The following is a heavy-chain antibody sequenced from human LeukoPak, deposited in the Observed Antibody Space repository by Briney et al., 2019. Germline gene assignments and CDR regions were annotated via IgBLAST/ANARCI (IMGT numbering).Heavy chain of an antibody. Sequence: ASVKVSCKASGYTFTSYGISRVRQAPGQGLEWMGWISAYNGNTNYAQKVKGRVTMTTDTSTSTAYMELRSLRSDDTAVYYCARLSGLGPDSPWELDRWGQGTLVTVSS. V-gene: IGHV1-18*01. CDR2: ISAYNGNT. CDR3: ARLSGLGPDSPWELDR. J-gene: IGHJ4*02. D-gene: IGHD1-26*01. CDR1: GYTFTSYG.